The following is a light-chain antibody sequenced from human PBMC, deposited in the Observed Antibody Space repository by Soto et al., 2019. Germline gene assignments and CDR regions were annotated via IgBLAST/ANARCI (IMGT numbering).Light chain of an antibody. V-gene: IGKV1-17*01. J-gene: IGKJ1*01. Sequence: DIQMTQSPASLSASVGDRVTITCRASQGISNYFGWYQRKPGKAPKRLIYGVSILQSGVPSRFSGSGSGTEFTLTISSLQPEDFATYYCLQHEAYPRTFGQGTKVEIK. CDR1: QGISNY. CDR2: GVS. CDR3: LQHEAYPRT.